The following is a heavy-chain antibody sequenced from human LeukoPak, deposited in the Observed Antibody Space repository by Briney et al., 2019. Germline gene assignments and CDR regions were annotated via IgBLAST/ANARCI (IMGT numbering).Heavy chain of an antibody. Sequence: SETLSLTCTVYGGSISSYYWSWIRQPPGKGLEWIGYIYYSGSTNYNPSLKSRVTISVDTSKNQFSLKLSSVTAADTAVYYCASSRGYDAFDIWGQGTMVTVSS. D-gene: IGHD3-10*01. CDR3: ASSRGYDAFDI. CDR2: IYYSGST. V-gene: IGHV4-59*01. J-gene: IGHJ3*02. CDR1: GGSISSYY.